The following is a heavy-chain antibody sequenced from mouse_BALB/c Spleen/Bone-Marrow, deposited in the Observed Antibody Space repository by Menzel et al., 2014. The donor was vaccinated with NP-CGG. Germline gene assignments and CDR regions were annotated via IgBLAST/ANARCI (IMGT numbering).Heavy chain of an antibody. CDR2: INTDSSTI. Sequence: EVQLVESGGGLVQPGGSLKLSCAASGFDFSRYWMSWVRQAPGKGLEWIGEINTDSSTINYTPSLKDKFIISRDNAKNTLYLQMSKVRSEDTALYYCARPDDGYYAMDYWGQGTSVTVSS. CDR1: GFDFSRYW. CDR3: ARPDDGYYAMDY. D-gene: IGHD2-3*01. J-gene: IGHJ4*01. V-gene: IGHV4-1*02.